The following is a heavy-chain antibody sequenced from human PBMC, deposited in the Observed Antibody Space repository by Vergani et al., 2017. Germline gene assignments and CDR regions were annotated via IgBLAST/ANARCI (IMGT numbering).Heavy chain of an antibody. J-gene: IGHJ4*02. CDR2: ISGCGGST. D-gene: IGHD5-24*01. V-gene: IGHV3-23*01. Sequence: EVQLLESGGGLVQPGGSLRLSCAASGFTFSSYAMSWVRQAPGKGLEWVSAISGCGGSTYYADSVKGRFTISRDNSKNTLYLQMNSLRAEDTAVYYCAKDTMATTYYFDYWGQGTLVTVSS. CDR3: AKDTMATTYYFDY. CDR1: GFTFSSYA.